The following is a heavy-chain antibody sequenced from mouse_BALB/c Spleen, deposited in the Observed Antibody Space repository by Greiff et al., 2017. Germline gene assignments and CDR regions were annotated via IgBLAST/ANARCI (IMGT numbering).Heavy chain of an antibody. V-gene: IGHV1S56*01. Sequence: VQVVESGPELVKPGASVRISCKASGYTFTSYYIHWVKQRPGQGLEWIGWIYPGNVNTKYNEKFKGKATLTADKSSSTAYMQLSSLTSEDSAVYFCARADGYYYAMDYWGQGTSVTVSS. CDR1: GYTFTSYY. J-gene: IGHJ4*01. D-gene: IGHD2-3*01. CDR2: IYPGNVNT. CDR3: ARADGYYYAMDY.